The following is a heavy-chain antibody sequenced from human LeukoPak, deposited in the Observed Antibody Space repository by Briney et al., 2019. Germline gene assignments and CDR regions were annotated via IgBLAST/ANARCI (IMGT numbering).Heavy chain of an antibody. CDR2: IRYDGSNK. V-gene: IGHV3-30*02. CDR1: GFAFSSYG. Sequence: GGSLRLSCAASGFAFSSYGMHWVRQAPGKGLEWVAFIRYDGSNKYYADSVKGRFTISRDNSKNTLYLQMNSLRAEDTAVYYCAKVVGGERVLDYWGQGTLVTVSS. J-gene: IGHJ4*02. CDR3: AKVVGGERVLDY. D-gene: IGHD3-16*01.